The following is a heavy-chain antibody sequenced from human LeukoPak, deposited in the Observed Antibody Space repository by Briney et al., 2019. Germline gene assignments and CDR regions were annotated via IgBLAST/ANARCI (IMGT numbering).Heavy chain of an antibody. J-gene: IGHJ4*02. CDR1: GGSISTYY. CDR3: ARGDGGYGFDHFDY. V-gene: IGHV4-59*01. CDR2: IYYSGST. D-gene: IGHD5-18*01. Sequence: PSETLSLTCTVSGGSISTYYWNWIRQLPGKGLEWIGYIYYSGSTNYNPSLKSRVTISVDTSKNQFSLKLSSVTAADTAVYYCARGDGGYGFDHFDYWGQGTLVTVSS.